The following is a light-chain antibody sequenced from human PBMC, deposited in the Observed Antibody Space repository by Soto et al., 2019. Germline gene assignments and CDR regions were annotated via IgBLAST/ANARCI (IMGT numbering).Light chain of an antibody. CDR3: QQYDNLPLT. CDR1: QDIRNY. J-gene: IGKJ5*01. V-gene: IGKV1-33*01. Sequence: DIQMTQSPSSLSASEGDRVSIRCQASQDIRNYLNWYQQKPGKAPKLLIYDASNLETGVPSRFSGRGSGTHFDLTISSLQPEDIATYYCQQYDNLPLTFGQGTRLEI. CDR2: DAS.